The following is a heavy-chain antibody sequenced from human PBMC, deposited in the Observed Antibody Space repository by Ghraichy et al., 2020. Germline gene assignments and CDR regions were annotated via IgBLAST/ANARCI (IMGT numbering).Heavy chain of an antibody. CDR1: GFALRSYW. D-gene: IGHD6-19*01. J-gene: IGHJ5*01. V-gene: IGHV3-74*01. Sequence: GGSLRLSCAGSGFALRSYWMHWVRQVPGKGLMWVSRINTDGITTKYADSVKGRFTVSRDDAKNALFLQMSSLRVDDTAVYYCVRDRLGSGVSRGFDPWGQGILVIVSS. CDR3: VRDRLGSGVSRGFDP. CDR2: INTDGITT.